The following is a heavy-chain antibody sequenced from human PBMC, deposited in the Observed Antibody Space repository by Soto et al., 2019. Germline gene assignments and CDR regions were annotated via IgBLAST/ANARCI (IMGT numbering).Heavy chain of an antibody. J-gene: IGHJ4*02. V-gene: IGHV4-59*08. D-gene: IGHD3-9*01. CDR2: IYYSGST. Sequence: PSETLSLTCTVSGGSISPYYWSWIRQPPGKGLEWIGYIYYSGSTNDIPSLKSRVTISVDTSKNQFSLKLSSVTAADTAVYYCARLRYFDFDYWGQGTLVTVSS. CDR3: ARLRYFDFDY. CDR1: GGSISPYY.